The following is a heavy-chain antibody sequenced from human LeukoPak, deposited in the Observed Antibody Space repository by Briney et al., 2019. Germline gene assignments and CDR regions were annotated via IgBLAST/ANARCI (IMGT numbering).Heavy chain of an antibody. Sequence: PGGSLRLSRAASGFTFNSYWMSWVRQAPGKGLEWVANIKQDGSEKYYVDSVKGRFTISRDNAKNSLYLQMNSLRAEDTAVYYCARDDPTLFWSGSPFYWGQGTLVTVSS. D-gene: IGHD3-3*01. V-gene: IGHV3-7*01. J-gene: IGHJ4*02. CDR2: IKQDGSEK. CDR1: GFTFNSYW. CDR3: ARDDPTLFWSGSPFY.